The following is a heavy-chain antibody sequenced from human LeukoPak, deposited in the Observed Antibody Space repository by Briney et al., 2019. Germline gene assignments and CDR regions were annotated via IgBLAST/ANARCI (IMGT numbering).Heavy chain of an antibody. D-gene: IGHD6-13*01. CDR1: GYTFTGYY. Sequence: ASVKVSCKASGYTFTGYYMHWVRQAPGQGLEWMGRISAYNGNTNYAQKLQGRVTMTTDTSTSTAYMELRSLRSDDTAVYYCARDLGSWYWFDPWGQGTLVTVSS. V-gene: IGHV1-18*04. CDR3: ARDLGSWYWFDP. J-gene: IGHJ5*02. CDR2: ISAYNGNT.